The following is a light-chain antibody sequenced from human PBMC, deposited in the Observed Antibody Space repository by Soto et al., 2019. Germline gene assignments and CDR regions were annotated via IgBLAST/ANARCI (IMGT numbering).Light chain of an antibody. CDR1: SSDVGGYNY. V-gene: IGLV2-11*01. Sequence: QSALTLPRSVSGSPGQSVTISCTGTSSDVGGYNYVSWYQQHPGKAPKLMIYDVSKRPSGVPDRFSGSKSGNTASLTISGLQAEDEADYYGGSYAGSYMGVFGSWTTVTVL. J-gene: IGLJ1*01. CDR3: GSYAGSYMGV. CDR2: DVS.